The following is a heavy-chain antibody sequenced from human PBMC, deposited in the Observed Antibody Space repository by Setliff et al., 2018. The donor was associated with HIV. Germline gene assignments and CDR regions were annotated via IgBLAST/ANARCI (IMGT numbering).Heavy chain of an antibody. Sequence: SETLSLTCTVSGGSISSGGYYWSWIRQPPGRGLEWIGYIYYSGSTNYNPSLKSRVTISVDTSKNQFSLRLSSVTAADTAVYYCARVPRQLLKGAAAYFDYWGQGTLVTVSS. D-gene: IGHD5-18*01. CDR2: IYYSGST. J-gene: IGHJ4*02. CDR1: GGSISSGGYY. V-gene: IGHV4-61*08. CDR3: ARVPRQLLKGAAAYFDY.